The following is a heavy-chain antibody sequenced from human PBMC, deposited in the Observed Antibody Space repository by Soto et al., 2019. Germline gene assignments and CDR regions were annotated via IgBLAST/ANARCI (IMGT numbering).Heavy chain of an antibody. CDR2: IKQDGSEK. V-gene: IGHV3-7*04. D-gene: IGHD1-26*01. J-gene: IGHJ5*02. CDR3: ARGWGLDP. CDR1: GFTFNSYW. Sequence: EVQLVESGGGLVQPGGSLRLSCAASGFTFNSYWMTWVRQAPGKGLEWVANIKQDGSEKYYVDSVKGQFTISRDNAKNSLYLQMNSRRAEDTAVYYCARGWGLDPWGQGTLVTVSS.